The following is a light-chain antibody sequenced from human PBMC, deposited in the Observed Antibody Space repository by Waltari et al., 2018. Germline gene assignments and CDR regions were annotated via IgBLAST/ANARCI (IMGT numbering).Light chain of an antibody. CDR2: VNA. CDR1: SSNFGAAYD. V-gene: IGLV1-40*01. CDR3: QSYDSSLSGSA. Sequence: SVLTQPPSVSGAPGQRVTISCTGSSSNFGAAYDVQLYQHLPGTAPKLLIYVNANRPYGVPDRFSGSKSGTSASRAITGLQSEDAADYYCQSYDSSLSGSAFGGGTKLTIL. J-gene: IGLJ2*01.